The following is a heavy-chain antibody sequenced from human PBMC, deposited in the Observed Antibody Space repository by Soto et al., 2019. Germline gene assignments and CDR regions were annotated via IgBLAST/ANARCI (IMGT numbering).Heavy chain of an antibody. J-gene: IGHJ4*02. Sequence: EVELVESGGVLVKPGGSLRLSCAASGFAFTNAWMTWVRQAPGKALEWVGRIRSQIDGGTTDYAAPVKGRFTISRDDSKTTLDLQMNSLKTEATAVYYCTTVAYGEYVSDYWGQGTLVTVSS. CDR3: TTVAYGEYVSDY. V-gene: IGHV3-15*01. CDR1: GFAFTNAW. D-gene: IGHD4-17*01. CDR2: IRSQIDGGTT.